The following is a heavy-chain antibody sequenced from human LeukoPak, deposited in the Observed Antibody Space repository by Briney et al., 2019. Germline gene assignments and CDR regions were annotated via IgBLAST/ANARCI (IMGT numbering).Heavy chain of an antibody. CDR1: GGSFSGYY. J-gene: IGHJ5*02. V-gene: IGHV4-34*01. D-gene: IGHD3-22*01. CDR3: ACMIVDNWFDP. CDR2: ITHSGST. Sequence: SETLSLTCAVYGGSFSGYYWSWIRQPPGKGLEWIGEITHSGSTNYNPSLKSRVTISVDTSKNQFSLKPSSVTAADTAVYYCACMIVDNWFDPWGQGTLVTVSS.